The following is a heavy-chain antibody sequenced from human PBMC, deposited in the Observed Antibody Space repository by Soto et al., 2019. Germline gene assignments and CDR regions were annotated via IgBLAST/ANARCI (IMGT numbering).Heavy chain of an antibody. CDR3: ARDLNYYDSSGEPWFDP. J-gene: IGHJ5*02. CDR2: IYYSGST. Sequence: PSETRSLTCTVSGGSISSYYWSWIRQPPGKGLEWIGYIYYSGSTNYNPSLKSRVTISVDTSKNQFSLKLSSVTAADTAVYYCARDLNYYDSSGEPWFDPWGQGTLVTVSS. V-gene: IGHV4-59*01. D-gene: IGHD3-22*01. CDR1: GGSISSYY.